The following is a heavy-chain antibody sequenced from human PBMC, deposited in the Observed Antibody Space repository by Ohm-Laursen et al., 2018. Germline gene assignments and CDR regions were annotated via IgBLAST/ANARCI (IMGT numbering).Heavy chain of an antibody. Sequence: SDTLSLTCTVSGDSINNCYWSWIRQPAGRGLEWIGRMYATGSSNYNPSLNSRVTMSVDTSRNQFSLKLTSVTAADTAVYYCAVSEVRYSFTYLADFWGQGTLVTVPS. CDR1: GDSINNCY. CDR2: MYATGSS. V-gene: IGHV4-4*07. D-gene: IGHD3-9*01. CDR3: AVSEVRYSFTYLADF. J-gene: IGHJ4*02.